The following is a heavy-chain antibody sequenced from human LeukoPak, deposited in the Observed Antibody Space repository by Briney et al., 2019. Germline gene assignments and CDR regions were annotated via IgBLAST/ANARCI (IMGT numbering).Heavy chain of an antibody. J-gene: IGHJ4*02. CDR1: GGTFSSYA. V-gene: IGHV1-69*04. CDR2: IIPILGIA. CDR3: ARGGYYDSSGYYAGY. Sequence: SVKVSCKASGGTFSSYAISWVRQAPGQGLEWMGRIIPILGIANYAQKFQGRVTITADKSTSTAYMELSSLRSEDTGVYYCARGGYYDSSGYYAGYWGQGTLVTVSS. D-gene: IGHD3-22*01.